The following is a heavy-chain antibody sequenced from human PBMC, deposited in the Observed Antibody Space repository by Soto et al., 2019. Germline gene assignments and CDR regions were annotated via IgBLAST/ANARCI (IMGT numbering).Heavy chain of an antibody. V-gene: IGHV1-3*01. Sequence: ASVKVSCKASGYTFTNYAMHWVRQAPGQRLEWMGWINAGNGNTKYSQKFQGRVTITRDTSASTAYMELRSLRSDDTAVYHCARTAEDIVVVVAATNGAFDIWGQGTMVTVSS. J-gene: IGHJ3*02. CDR1: GYTFTNYA. CDR2: INAGNGNT. D-gene: IGHD2-15*01. CDR3: ARTAEDIVVVVAATNGAFDI.